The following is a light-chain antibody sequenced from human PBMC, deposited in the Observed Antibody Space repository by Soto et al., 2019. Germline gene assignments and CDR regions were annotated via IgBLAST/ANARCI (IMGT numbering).Light chain of an antibody. Sequence: EIVLTQSPGTLSLSPGERATLSCRASQSVSSSYLAWYQQKPGQAPRLLIYGASSRATGIPDRFSGSGSGSDFTLTISRLEPEDFAVYYCQQYGSSPNTSGHGTKLEIK. J-gene: IGKJ2*01. CDR2: GAS. V-gene: IGKV3-20*01. CDR1: QSVSSSY. CDR3: QQYGSSPNT.